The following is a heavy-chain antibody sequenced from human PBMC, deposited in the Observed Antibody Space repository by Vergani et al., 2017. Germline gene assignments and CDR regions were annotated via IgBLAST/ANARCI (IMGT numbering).Heavy chain of an antibody. CDR2: VKWNGDSS. CDR3: ARRGSGNTYYFDY. J-gene: IGHJ4*02. CDR1: GFTFGDYD. Sequence: EVQLVESGGGVVRPGGSLRLSCAASGFTFGDYDMNWVRQAPGKGLEWVSRVKWNGDSSVYADSVKGRFTMSRDNAKNSLYLQMTSLRAEDTAFYYCARRGSGNTYYFDYWGQGALVTVSS. V-gene: IGHV3-20*04. D-gene: IGHD3-10*01.